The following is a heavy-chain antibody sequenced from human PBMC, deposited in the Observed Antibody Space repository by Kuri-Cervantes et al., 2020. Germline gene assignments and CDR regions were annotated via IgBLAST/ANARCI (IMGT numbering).Heavy chain of an antibody. Sequence: LRLSCTVSGGSISSGGYYWSWIRQHPGKGLEWIGYIYYSGSTYYNPSLKSRVTISVDTSKNQFSLKLSSVTAADTAVYYCARDGVPHYYDSSGTPTYWGQGTLVTVSS. J-gene: IGHJ4*02. CDR1: GGSISSGGYY. CDR2: IYYSGST. CDR3: ARDGVPHYYDSSGTPTY. D-gene: IGHD3-22*01. V-gene: IGHV4-31*03.